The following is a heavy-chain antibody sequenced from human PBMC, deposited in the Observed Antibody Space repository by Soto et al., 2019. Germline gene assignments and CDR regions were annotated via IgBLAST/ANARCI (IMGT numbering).Heavy chain of an antibody. CDR2: VYYRGTT. Sequence: SETLSLTCIVSGSSISPYYWTWIRQPPGKGLEWLGNVYYRGTTNYNPSLKSRITMSVDMSKNYCSLKLTSVTAADTAVYFCARVGGYYGDYPNFDYWGQGVLVTVSS. J-gene: IGHJ4*02. CDR1: GSSISPYY. V-gene: IGHV4-59*01. CDR3: ARVGGYYGDYPNFDY. D-gene: IGHD4-17*01.